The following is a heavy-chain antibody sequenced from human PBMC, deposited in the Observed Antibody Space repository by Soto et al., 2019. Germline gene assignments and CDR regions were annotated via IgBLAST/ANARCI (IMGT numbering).Heavy chain of an antibody. J-gene: IGHJ5*02. Sequence: QVQLGQSGAEVKKPGASVKVSCKASGYTFTPYDINWVRQATGLGLEWMGWMKPHSGNIVYAQKFQGRVTMTRDTSINTAYLELRNLRSEQTALYYCVRGKFWFDTWGQGTLVTVSS. CDR3: VRGKFWFDT. CDR1: GYTFTPYD. V-gene: IGHV1-8*01. CDR2: MKPHSGNI.